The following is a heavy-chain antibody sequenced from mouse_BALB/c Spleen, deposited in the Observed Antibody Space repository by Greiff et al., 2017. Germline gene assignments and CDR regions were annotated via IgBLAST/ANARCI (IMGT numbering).Heavy chain of an antibody. D-gene: IGHD2-1*01. J-gene: IGHJ4*01. V-gene: IGHV5-12-2*01. CDR1: GFTFSSYT. CDR3: ARHEGGNYRYAMDY. Sequence: EVNVVESGGGLVQPGGSLKLSCAASGFTFSSYTMSWVRQTPEKRLEWVAYISNGGGSTYYPDTVKGRFTISRDNAKNTLYLQMSSLKSEDTAMYYCARHEGGNYRYAMDYWGQGTSVTVSS. CDR2: ISNGGGST.